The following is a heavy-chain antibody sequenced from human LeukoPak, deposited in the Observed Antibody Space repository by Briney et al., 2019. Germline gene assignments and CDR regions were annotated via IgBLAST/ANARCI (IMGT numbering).Heavy chain of an antibody. Sequence: GGSLRLSCAASGFTFSSYAMHWVRQAPGKGLEYVSAISSNGGSTYYANSVKGRFTISRDNSKNTLYLQMGSLRAEDMAVYYCAKKGAMVSHYFDYWGQGTLVTVSP. D-gene: IGHD5-18*01. J-gene: IGHJ4*02. CDR3: AKKGAMVSHYFDY. CDR2: ISSNGGST. CDR1: GFTFSSYA. V-gene: IGHV3-64*01.